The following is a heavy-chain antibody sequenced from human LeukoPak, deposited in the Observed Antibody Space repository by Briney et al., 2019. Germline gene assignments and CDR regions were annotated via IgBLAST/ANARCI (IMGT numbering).Heavy chain of an antibody. CDR1: GGSFSGYY. CDR2: INHSGST. CDR3: ARDFPRDGYNPGAFDI. D-gene: IGHD5-24*01. J-gene: IGHJ3*02. V-gene: IGHV4-34*01. Sequence: PSETLSLTCAVYGGSFSGYYWSWIRQPPGKGLEWIGEINHSGSTNYNPSLKSRVTISVDTSKNQFSLKLSSVTAADTAVYYCARDFPRDGYNPGAFDIWGQGTMVTVSS.